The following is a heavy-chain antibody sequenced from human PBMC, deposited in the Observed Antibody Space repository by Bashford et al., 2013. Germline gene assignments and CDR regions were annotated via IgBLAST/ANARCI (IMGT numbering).Heavy chain of an antibody. V-gene: IGHV3-23*01. J-gene: IGHJ4*02. CDR1: GFTFSSYA. CDR3: AKEVNDQATPRPPFY. D-gene: IGHD3-16*01. CDR2: ISGSGGGT. Sequence: GGSLRLSCAASGFTFSSYAMIWVRQAPGKGLEWVSGISGSGGGTYYADSVKGRFTISRDNSKNTLYLQMNSLRADDTAVYYCAKEVNDQATPRPPFYWGQGTLVTVSS.